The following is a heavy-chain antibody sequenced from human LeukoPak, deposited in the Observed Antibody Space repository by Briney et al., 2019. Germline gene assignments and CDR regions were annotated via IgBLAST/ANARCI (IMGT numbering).Heavy chain of an antibody. CDR1: GGTFSSYA. CDR2: INPNSGGT. J-gene: IGHJ3*01. V-gene: IGHV1-2*02. CDR3: ARGYSEEIGSF. D-gene: IGHD1-1*01. Sequence: ASVKVSCKASGGTFSSYAISWVRQAPGQGLEWMGWINPNSGGTNYAQKFQGRVTMTRDTSISTAYMELSRLRSDDTAVYYCARGYSEEIGSFWGQGTMVTVSS.